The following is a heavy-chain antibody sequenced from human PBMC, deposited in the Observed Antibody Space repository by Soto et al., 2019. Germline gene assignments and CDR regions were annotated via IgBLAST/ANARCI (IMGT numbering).Heavy chain of an antibody. CDR1: GYTFTSYG. D-gene: IGHD2-2*01. V-gene: IGHV1-18*01. CDR3: ARDRGRTKYCSSTICYRGGFGYFDL. Sequence: QVQLVQSGAEVKKPGASVKVSCKASGYTFTSYGISWVRQAPGQGLEWMGWISAYNGNTNYAQKLQGRVTMTTDTSTSTAYMELRSLRSDDTAVYYCARDRGRTKYCSSTICYRGGFGYFDLWGRGTLVTVSS. CDR2: ISAYNGNT. J-gene: IGHJ2*01.